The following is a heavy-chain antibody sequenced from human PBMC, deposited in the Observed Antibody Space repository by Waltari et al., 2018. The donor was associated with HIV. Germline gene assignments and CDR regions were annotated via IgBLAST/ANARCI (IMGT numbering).Heavy chain of an antibody. J-gene: IGHJ4*02. V-gene: IGHV4-34*01. CDR3: ARGEGWLTHCDS. Sequence: QVQLQQWGAGLLQPSETLSLTCTVYGGSFSVYYWTWIRQPPGKGLEWIGEVNHSGTPNYNPSRKSRGTISGETSKNQFSRKLSSVTAADTAVYYCARGEGWLTHCDSWGQGTLVTVSS. CDR1: GGSFSVYY. CDR2: VNHSGTP. D-gene: IGHD3-22*01.